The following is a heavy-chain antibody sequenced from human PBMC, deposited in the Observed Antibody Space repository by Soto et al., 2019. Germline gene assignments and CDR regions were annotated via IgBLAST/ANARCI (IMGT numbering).Heavy chain of an antibody. J-gene: IGHJ3*02. D-gene: IGHD2-15*01. Sequence: PSETLSLTCTVSGGSISSYYWSWIRQPPGKGLEWIGYIYYSGSTNYNPSLKSRVTISVDTSKNQFSLKLSSVTAADTAVYYCARLGRDIVVVVANDAFDIWGQGTMVTVSS. CDR3: ARLGRDIVVVVANDAFDI. CDR2: IYYSGST. V-gene: IGHV4-59*08. CDR1: GGSISSYY.